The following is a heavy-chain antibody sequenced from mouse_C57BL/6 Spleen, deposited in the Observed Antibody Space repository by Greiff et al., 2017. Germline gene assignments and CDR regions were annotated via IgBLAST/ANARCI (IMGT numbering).Heavy chain of an antibody. CDR1: GYTFTSYW. J-gene: IGHJ4*01. CDR3: ARDLLYYRTGEGAMDY. CDR2: IDPSDSYT. D-gene: IGHD2-1*01. V-gene: IGHV1-69*01. Sequence: VQLQQPGAELVMPGASVKLSCKASGYTFTSYWMHWVKQRPGQGLEWIGEIDPSDSYTNYNQKFKGKSTLTVDKSSSTAYMQLTSLTSEDSAVYYCARDLLYYRTGEGAMDYWGQGTSVTVSS.